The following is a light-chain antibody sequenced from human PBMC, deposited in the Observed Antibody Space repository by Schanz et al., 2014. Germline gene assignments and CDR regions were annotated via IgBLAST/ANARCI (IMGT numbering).Light chain of an antibody. CDR3: QQYNNWST. Sequence: EIVMTQSPATLSVSPGERATLSCRASQSVSSNLAWYQQKPGQAPRLLIYGVSTRATGIPARFSGSGSGTEFTLTISSLQSEDFAVYYCQQYNNWSTFGGGTKVEIK. CDR1: QSVSSN. CDR2: GVS. V-gene: IGKV3-15*01. J-gene: IGKJ4*01.